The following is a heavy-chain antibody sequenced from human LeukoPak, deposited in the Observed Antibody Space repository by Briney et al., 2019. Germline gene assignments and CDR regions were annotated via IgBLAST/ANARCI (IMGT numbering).Heavy chain of an antibody. CDR2: IHYDGSNK. Sequence: GGSLRLSCAASGFTFSSYAMHWVRQAPGKGLEWVAFIHYDGSNKFYVDPLNGRFTISRDNSKSTVFLQMNSLRPEDTAVYYCAKVHGLFSSGWPFYFDSWGQGTLVTVSS. V-gene: IGHV3-30*02. J-gene: IGHJ4*02. D-gene: IGHD6-19*01. CDR1: GFTFSSYA. CDR3: AKVHGLFSSGWPFYFDS.